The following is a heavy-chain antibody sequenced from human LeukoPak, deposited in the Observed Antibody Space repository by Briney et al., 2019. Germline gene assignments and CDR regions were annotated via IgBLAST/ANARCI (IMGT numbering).Heavy chain of an antibody. D-gene: IGHD5-12*01. V-gene: IGHV3-7*01. CDR3: AREGDSGYDRDAFDI. J-gene: IGHJ3*02. CDR1: GFTFSSYW. Sequence: PGGSLRLSCAASGFTFSSYWMSWVRQAPGKGLEWVANIKQDGSEKYYVDSVKGRFTISRDNAKNSLYLQMNSLRAEDTAVYYCAREGDSGYDRDAFDIWGQGTMVTVSS. CDR2: IKQDGSEK.